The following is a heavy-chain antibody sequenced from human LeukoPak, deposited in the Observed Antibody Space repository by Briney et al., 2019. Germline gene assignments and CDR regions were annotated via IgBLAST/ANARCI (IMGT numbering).Heavy chain of an antibody. J-gene: IGHJ4*02. CDR3: ARRQGCSSTSCPPDS. V-gene: IGHV5-51*01. CDR2: IYPGDSDT. CDR1: GCSFTTYW. Sequence: GESLKISYRGSGCSFTTYWIGWVRQMPGKGLEWMGIIYPGDSDTRYSPSFQGQVTMSADKSINTAYLQWSSLKASDTSMYYCARRQGCSSTSCPPDSWGQGTLVTVSS. D-gene: IGHD2-2*01.